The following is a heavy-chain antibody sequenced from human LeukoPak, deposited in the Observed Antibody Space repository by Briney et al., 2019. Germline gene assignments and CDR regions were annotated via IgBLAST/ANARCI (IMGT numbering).Heavy chain of an antibody. J-gene: IGHJ4*02. CDR2: INHSGST. CDR1: GGSFSGYY. D-gene: IGHD3-16*01. V-gene: IGHV4-34*01. Sequence: PSETLSLTCAVYGGSFSGYYWSWIRQPPGKGLEWIGEINHSGSTNYNPSLKSRVTISVDTSKNQFSLKLSSVTAADTAVYYCARHEGGTDYWGQGTLVTVSS. CDR3: ARHEGGTDY.